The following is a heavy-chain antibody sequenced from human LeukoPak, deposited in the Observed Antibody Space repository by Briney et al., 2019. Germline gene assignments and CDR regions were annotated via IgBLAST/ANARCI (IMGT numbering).Heavy chain of an antibody. Sequence: GGSLRLSCAASGFTFSSYSMNWVRQAPGKGLEWVSSISSSSSYIYYADSVKGRFTISRDNAKNSLYLQMNSLRAEDTAVYYCARDLSPINSCSSTSCPDYYYYYMDVWGKGTTVTVSS. CDR2: ISSSSSYI. V-gene: IGHV3-21*01. D-gene: IGHD2-2*01. J-gene: IGHJ6*03. CDR1: GFTFSSYS. CDR3: ARDLSPINSCSSTSCPDYYYYYMDV.